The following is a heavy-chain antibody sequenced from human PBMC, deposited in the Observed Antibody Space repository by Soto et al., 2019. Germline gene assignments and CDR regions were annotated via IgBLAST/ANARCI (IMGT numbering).Heavy chain of an antibody. Sequence: EAQLLESGGGLVQPGGSLRLSCAASGFAFSNFAMSWVRQAPGKGLEWVSAIGSGSRGTHYAESVEDRFTISRDDSKNILYLQLHSLTAADTAVYYCAAPRVAVPHTRYFDPWGQGTPVTVSP. D-gene: IGHD6-19*01. J-gene: IGHJ5*02. V-gene: IGHV3-23*01. CDR2: IGSGSRGT. CDR3: AAPRVAVPHTRYFDP. CDR1: GFAFSNFA.